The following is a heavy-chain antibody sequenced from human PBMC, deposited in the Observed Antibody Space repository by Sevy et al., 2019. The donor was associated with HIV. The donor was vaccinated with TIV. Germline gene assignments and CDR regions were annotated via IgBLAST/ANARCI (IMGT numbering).Heavy chain of an antibody. CDR2: IIPIFGTA. Sequence: ASVKVSCKASGGTFSSYAISWVRQAPGQGLEWMGGIIPIFGTANYAQKFQGRVTITADESTSTAYMELSSLRSEDTAVYYCARSLISWGSFDYWGQGTLVTVSS. V-gene: IGHV1-69*13. J-gene: IGHJ4*02. CDR1: GGTFSSYA. CDR3: ARSLISWGSFDY. D-gene: IGHD7-27*01.